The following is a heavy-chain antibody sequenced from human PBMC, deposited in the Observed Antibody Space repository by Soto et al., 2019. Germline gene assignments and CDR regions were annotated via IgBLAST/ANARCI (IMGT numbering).Heavy chain of an antibody. CDR2: TGRSLYPI. J-gene: IGHJ6*02. CDR3: ARDNRSFWNGYYRRYDYYGMDV. CDR1: GFSFSDYY. D-gene: IGHD3-3*01. V-gene: IGHV3-11*01. Sequence: HVQLVESGGGLVEPGGSLRLSCAASGFSFSDYYVNWIRQAPGKGLEWISYTGRSLYPIYYADSVKGRFSISRDSAKNAVFLQMNSLRVEDTAVYYCARDNRSFWNGYYRRYDYYGMDVWCRGTTVIVSS.